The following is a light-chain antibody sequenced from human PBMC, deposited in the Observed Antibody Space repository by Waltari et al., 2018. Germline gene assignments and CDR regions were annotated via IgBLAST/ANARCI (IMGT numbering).Light chain of an antibody. V-gene: IGLV2-11*01. CDR1: SSDVGGYNY. CDR2: DVR. J-gene: IGLJ2*01. CDR3: CSYAGSYNLV. Sequence: QSALTQPRSVSGSPGQSVTISCTGTSSDVGGYNYVSWYQQHPGQAPKFMIYDVRGRPSGVPDRFSGSKSGNTASLTISGLQAEDEADYYCCSYAGSYNLVFGGGTKLTVL.